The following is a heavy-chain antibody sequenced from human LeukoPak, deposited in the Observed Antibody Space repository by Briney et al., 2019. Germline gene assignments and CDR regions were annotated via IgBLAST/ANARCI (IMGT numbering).Heavy chain of an antibody. CDR3: ARERCSSTSCYTGGFDY. CDR2: IWYDGSNK. D-gene: IGHD2-2*02. Sequence: PGRSLRLSCAASGFTFSSYGMHWVRQAPGKGLEWVAVIWYDGSNKYYADSVKGRFTISRDNSKNTLYLQMNSLRAEDTAVYYCARERCSSTSCYTGGFDYWGQGTLVTVSS. J-gene: IGHJ4*02. CDR1: GFTFSSYG. V-gene: IGHV3-33*01.